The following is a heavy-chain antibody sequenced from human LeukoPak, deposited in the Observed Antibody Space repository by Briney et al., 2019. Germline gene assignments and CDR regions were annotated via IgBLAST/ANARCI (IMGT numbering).Heavy chain of an antibody. CDR1: GGSFSGYY. CDR3: ARGRIAAAGTENVDY. V-gene: IGHV4-31*11. J-gene: IGHJ4*02. Sequence: PSEALSLTCAVYGGSFSGYYWSWIRQHPGKGLEWIGYIYYSGSTYYNPSLKSRVTISVDTSKNQFSLKLSSVTAADTAVYYCARGRIAAAGTENVDYWGQGTLVTVSS. D-gene: IGHD6-13*01. CDR2: IYYSGST.